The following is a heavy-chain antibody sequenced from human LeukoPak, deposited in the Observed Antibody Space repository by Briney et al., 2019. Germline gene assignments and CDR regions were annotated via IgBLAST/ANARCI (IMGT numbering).Heavy chain of an antibody. Sequence: GRSLRLACAASGLTFGRHGMHWFRQAPGKALEWVAVISFDGNNQFYTDSVKGRFTISRDISKNTLLLQMNSLRPEDTALYYCARYSSGWGWDFWGQGALVTVSS. V-gene: IGHV3-33*01. CDR1: GLTFGRHG. CDR2: ISFDGNNQ. J-gene: IGHJ1*01. D-gene: IGHD6-19*01. CDR3: ARYSSGWGWDF.